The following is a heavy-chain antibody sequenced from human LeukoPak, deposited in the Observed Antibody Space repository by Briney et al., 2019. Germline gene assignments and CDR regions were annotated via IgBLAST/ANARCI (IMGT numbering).Heavy chain of an antibody. CDR1: GYSFTTYW. D-gene: IGHD1-26*01. J-gene: IGHJ4*02. CDR3: ATRVDGTYY. CDR2: ITPGSSAT. Sequence: GESLKISCRGSGYSFTTYWIGWMRQMPGKGLEWMAIITPGSSATQYSASLRGQVTISADTSINTAYMQWRSLKASDSAMYYCATRVDGTYYWGQGTLVTVSS. V-gene: IGHV5-51*01.